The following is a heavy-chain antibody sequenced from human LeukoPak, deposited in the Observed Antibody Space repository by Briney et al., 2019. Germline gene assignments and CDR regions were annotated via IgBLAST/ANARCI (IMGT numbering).Heavy chain of an antibody. CDR1: GVTLSPYA. J-gene: IGHJ4*02. V-gene: IGHV3-23*01. D-gene: IGHD6-19*01. CDR2: ISASGGTT. Sequence: GGSLRLSCAASGVTLSPYAMSWVRQAPGKGLEWVSAISASGGTTYYADSVKGRFTMSRDNSKNTLYLQMNSLRAEDTAVYYCAKGYSSGWYPFDYWGQGTLVTVSS. CDR3: AKGYSSGWYPFDY.